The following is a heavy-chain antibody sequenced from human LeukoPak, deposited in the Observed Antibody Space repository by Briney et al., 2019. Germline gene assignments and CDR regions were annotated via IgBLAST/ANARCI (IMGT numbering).Heavy chain of an antibody. Sequence: ASVKVSCKASGYTFTGYYMHWVRQAPGQGLEWMGWINPNSGGTNYARKFQGRVTMTRDTSISTAYMELSRLRSDDTAVYYCARAQRIAARLEDYWGQGTLVTVSS. CDR1: GYTFTGYY. D-gene: IGHD6-6*01. CDR2: INPNSGGT. J-gene: IGHJ4*02. CDR3: ARAQRIAARLEDY. V-gene: IGHV1-2*02.